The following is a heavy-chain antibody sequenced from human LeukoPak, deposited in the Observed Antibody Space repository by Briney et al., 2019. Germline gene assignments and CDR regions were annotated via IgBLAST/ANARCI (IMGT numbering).Heavy chain of an antibody. CDR1: GGSISSSNYY. Sequence: KSSETLSLTCTVSGGSISSSNYYWTWIRQPAGKGLEWIGRIYTSGSTNYNPSLKSRVTISIDTSKNHFSLKLSSVTAADTAVYYCARAPPSPQKNCFDPWGQGTLVTVSS. V-gene: IGHV4-61*02. J-gene: IGHJ5*02. CDR3: ARAPPSPQKNCFDP. CDR2: IYTSGST.